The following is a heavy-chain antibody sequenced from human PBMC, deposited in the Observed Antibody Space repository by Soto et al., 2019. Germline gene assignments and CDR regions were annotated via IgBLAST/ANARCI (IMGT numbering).Heavy chain of an antibody. Sequence: QVQLVQSGAEVKKPGSSVKVSCKASGGIFSTYAISWLRQAPGQGLEWMGGIIPIFGTPNYAQRFQGRVTSTADESTRTAYMELSRLRSEDTAVYSCARDRDDYGSGNYYNRIDFWGQGTLVTVSS. CDR3: ARDRDDYGSGNYYNRIDF. D-gene: IGHD3-10*01. CDR1: GGIFSTYA. CDR2: IIPIFGTP. J-gene: IGHJ4*02. V-gene: IGHV1-69*01.